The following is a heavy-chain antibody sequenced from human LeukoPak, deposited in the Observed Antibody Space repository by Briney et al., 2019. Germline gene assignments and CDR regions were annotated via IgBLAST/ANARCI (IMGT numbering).Heavy chain of an antibody. D-gene: IGHD6-19*01. CDR3: ARGPFTSGLFDY. J-gene: IGHJ4*02. V-gene: IGHV3-21*04. Sequence: PGGSLRLSSAASVFTFSGYTMNWVPQAPGKGGKWGSSISSSSNTIYYIDSVKGRVTISRDNPKTSLYLQMNSLSAEDTAVYYCARGPFTSGLFDYWGQGTLVTVSS. CDR2: ISSSSNTI. CDR1: VFTFSGYT.